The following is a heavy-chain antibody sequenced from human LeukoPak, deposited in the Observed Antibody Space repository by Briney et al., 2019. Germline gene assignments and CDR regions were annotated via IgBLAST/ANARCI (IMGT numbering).Heavy chain of an antibody. CDR2: IHYSGST. V-gene: IGHV4-59*01. CDR3: ARVLCGGGSCLFDY. J-gene: IGHJ4*02. Sequence: SETLSLTCTVSGGSISSYYWSWIRQPPGKGLEWIGYIHYSGSTNYNPSLKSRVTISVDTSKNQFSLKLSSVTAADTAVYYCARVLCGGGSCLFDYWGQGTLVTVSS. CDR1: GGSISSYY. D-gene: IGHD2-15*01.